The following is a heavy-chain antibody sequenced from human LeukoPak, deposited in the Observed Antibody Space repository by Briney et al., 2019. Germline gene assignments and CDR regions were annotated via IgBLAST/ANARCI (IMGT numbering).Heavy chain of an antibody. D-gene: IGHD4-17*01. CDR3: AKGGSMTTVTNVDY. Sequence: GGSLRLSCAASGFTIDDYAMHWVRQAPGKVLELVSGISWNSGKIVYADSVKGRFTISRYNAKNSLYLQMNSLRPEDTALYYCAKGGSMTTVTNVDYWGQGTLVTVSS. CDR1: GFTIDDYA. V-gene: IGHV3-9*01. J-gene: IGHJ4*02. CDR2: ISWNSGKI.